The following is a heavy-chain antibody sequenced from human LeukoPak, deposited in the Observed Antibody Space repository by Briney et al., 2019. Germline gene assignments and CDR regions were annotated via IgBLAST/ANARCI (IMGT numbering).Heavy chain of an antibody. J-gene: IGHJ4*02. Sequence: PGGSLRLSCAASGFTVSSEYMSWVRQTPRKGLEWVSVIYNVGSTKYADSVKARFTISRDNSKNTLDLQMNSLRAEDTAVYFCARASQWLAFDDWGQGTLVTVSS. CDR3: ARASQWLAFDD. D-gene: IGHD6-19*01. CDR1: GFTVSSEY. CDR2: IYNVGST. V-gene: IGHV3-66*01.